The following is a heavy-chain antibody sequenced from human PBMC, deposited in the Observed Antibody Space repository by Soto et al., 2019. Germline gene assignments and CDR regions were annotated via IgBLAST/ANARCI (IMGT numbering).Heavy chain of an antibody. CDR3: ARQGFGELRGLVDV. V-gene: IGHV4-59*08. Sequence: QVQLQESGPGLVKPSETLSLTCTISGGPMNNYYCSWFRQPRGQGLEWIGYMGYNGLTRYNPSLRSRVAIAIDTAKKRCSLNMSSVTAADTALYFCARQGFGELRGLVDVGGQGITVTVSS. CDR2: MGYNGLT. D-gene: IGHD3-10*01. J-gene: IGHJ6*02. CDR1: GGPMNNYY.